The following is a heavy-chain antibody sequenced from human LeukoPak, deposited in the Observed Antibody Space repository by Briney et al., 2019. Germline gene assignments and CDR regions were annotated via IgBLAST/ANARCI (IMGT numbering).Heavy chain of an antibody. D-gene: IGHD3-10*01. V-gene: IGHV1-18*01. J-gene: IGHJ4*02. CDR3: ARIPLITMVRGYYFDY. CDR2: ISAYNGNT. CDR1: GYTFTSYG. Sequence: ASVKVSCKASGYTFTSYGISWVRQAPGQGLEWMGWISAYNGNTNYAQKLQGRVTMTTDTSTSTAYMELRSLRSDDTAVYYCARIPLITMVRGYYFDYWGQGNLVTVSS.